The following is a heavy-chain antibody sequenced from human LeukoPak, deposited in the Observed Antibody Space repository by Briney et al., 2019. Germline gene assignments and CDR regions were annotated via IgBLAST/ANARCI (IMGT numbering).Heavy chain of an antibody. J-gene: IGHJ2*01. CDR1: GFTFSSYW. CDR2: INSDGSST. Sequence: GGSLRLSCAASGFTFSSYWMHWVRQAPGKGLVWVSRINSDGSSTSYADSVKGRFTISRDNAKNTLYLQMNSLRAEDTAVYYCERASGIDWYFDLWGRGTLVTVSS. CDR3: ERASGIDWYFDL. D-gene: IGHD1-26*01. V-gene: IGHV3-74*01.